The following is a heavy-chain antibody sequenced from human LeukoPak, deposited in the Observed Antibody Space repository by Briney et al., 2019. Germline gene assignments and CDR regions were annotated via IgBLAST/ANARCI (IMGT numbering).Heavy chain of an antibody. D-gene: IGHD5-18*01. Sequence: GGSLRLSCAASGFTFSSYGRHWVRQAPGKGLEWVAFIRYDGSNKYYADSVKGRFTISRDNSKNTLYLQMNSLRAEDTAVYYCAKDDSGYSYGYAGPGDYWGQGTLVTVSS. CDR2: IRYDGSNK. J-gene: IGHJ4*02. CDR1: GFTFSSYG. CDR3: AKDDSGYSYGYAGPGDY. V-gene: IGHV3-30*02.